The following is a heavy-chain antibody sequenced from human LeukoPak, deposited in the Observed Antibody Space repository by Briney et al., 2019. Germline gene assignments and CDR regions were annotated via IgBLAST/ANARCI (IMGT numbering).Heavy chain of an antibody. Sequence: GGSLRLSCAASGFTFSSYAMHWVRQAPGKGLEWVAVISYDGSNKYYADSVKGRFTISRDNSKNTLYLQMNSLRAEDTAVYYCASSAEYSSSGGYWGQGTLVTVSS. D-gene: IGHD6-6*01. CDR3: ASSAEYSSSGGY. CDR1: GFTFSSYA. V-gene: IGHV3-30-3*01. CDR2: ISYDGSNK. J-gene: IGHJ4*02.